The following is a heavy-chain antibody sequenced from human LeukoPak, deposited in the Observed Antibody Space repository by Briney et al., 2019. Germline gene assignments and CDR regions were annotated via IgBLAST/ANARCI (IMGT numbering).Heavy chain of an antibody. Sequence: GGSLRLSCAASGFTFSISWMTWIRQAPEKGLESVANIKPDGSEKYYVDSVKGRFTISRDNAKNSLYLQMNSLRAEDTALYYCAREPAWGAFDIWGQGTMATVSS. CDR1: GFTFSISW. V-gene: IGHV3-7*01. CDR3: AREPAWGAFDI. J-gene: IGHJ3*02. D-gene: IGHD7-27*01. CDR2: IKPDGSEK.